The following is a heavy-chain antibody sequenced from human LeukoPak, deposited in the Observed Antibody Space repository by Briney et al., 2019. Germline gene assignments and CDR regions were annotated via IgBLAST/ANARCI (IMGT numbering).Heavy chain of an antibody. J-gene: IGHJ3*02. D-gene: IGHD3-10*01. CDR2: IYYSGST. V-gene: IGHV4-59*01. Sequence: SETLSLTCTVSGGSISSYYWSWIRQPPGKGLEWIGYIYYSGSTNYNPSLKSRVTISVDTSKNQFPLKLSSVTAADTAVYYCARSRIWFGELSEAFDIWGQGTMVTVSS. CDR1: GGSISSYY. CDR3: ARSRIWFGELSEAFDI.